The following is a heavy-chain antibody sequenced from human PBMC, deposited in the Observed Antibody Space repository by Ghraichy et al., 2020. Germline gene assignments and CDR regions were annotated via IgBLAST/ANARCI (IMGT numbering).Heavy chain of an antibody. CDR3: AKDLDNGLGSCAFDI. J-gene: IGHJ3*02. D-gene: IGHD2-8*01. V-gene: IGHV3-9*01. CDR1: GFTFGDYA. CDR2: ISWNSANL. Sequence: GGSLRLSCAASGFTFGDYAIHWVRQIPGEGLEWVAGISWNSANLGYADSVKGRLTVSRDNAENFLYLQMNSLRAEDTALYYCAKDLDNGLGSCAFDIWGQGTMVTVSS.